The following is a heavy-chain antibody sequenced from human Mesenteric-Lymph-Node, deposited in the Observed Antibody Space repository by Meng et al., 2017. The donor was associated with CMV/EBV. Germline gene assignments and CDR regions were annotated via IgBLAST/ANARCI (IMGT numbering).Heavy chain of an antibody. CDR1: FTFSSYA. D-gene: IGHD3-3*01. V-gene: IGHV3-23*01. CDR2: ISGSGGRT. Sequence: FTFSSYAMSWVRQSPGKGLEWVSFISGSGGRTYYADSVKGRFTIARDNSKNTLYLHMNSLRAEDTAIYYCAKDLAYYDFWSGSGFDYWGQGTLVTVSS. J-gene: IGHJ4*02. CDR3: AKDLAYYDFWSGSGFDY.